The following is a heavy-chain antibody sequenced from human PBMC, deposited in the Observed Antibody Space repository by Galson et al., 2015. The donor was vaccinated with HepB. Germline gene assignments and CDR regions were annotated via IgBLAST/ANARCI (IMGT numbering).Heavy chain of an antibody. Sequence: SLRLSCAASGFTFSSYWMHWVRQAPGKGLVWVSRINSDGSSTSYADPVKGQFTISRDNAKNTLYLQMNSLRAEDTAVYYCARVRAQLWLRDYYYGMDVWGQGTTVTVSS. V-gene: IGHV3-74*01. D-gene: IGHD5-18*01. CDR2: INSDGSST. J-gene: IGHJ6*02. CDR3: ARVRAQLWLRDYYYGMDV. CDR1: GFTFSSYW.